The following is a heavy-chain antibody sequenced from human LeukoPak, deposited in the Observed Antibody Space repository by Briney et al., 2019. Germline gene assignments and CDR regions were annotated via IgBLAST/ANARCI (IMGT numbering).Heavy chain of an antibody. D-gene: IGHD3-9*01. Sequence: PGGSLRLSCAASGFTFSSYDMHWVRQSTGKGLEWVSAIGFAGDTYYAGSVKGRFTISRENAKNSLYLQMNYLRAGDTAVCYCARGNILTGYEYWGQGILVTVSS. CDR3: ARGNILTGYEY. CDR1: GFTFSSYD. J-gene: IGHJ4*02. V-gene: IGHV3-13*04. CDR2: IGFAGDT.